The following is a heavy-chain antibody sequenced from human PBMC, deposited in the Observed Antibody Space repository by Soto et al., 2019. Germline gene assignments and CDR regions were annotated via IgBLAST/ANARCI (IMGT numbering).Heavy chain of an antibody. D-gene: IGHD3-22*01. Sequence: VQLVQSGAEVKKPGSSVKVSCKASGGSLSNYGISWVRQAPGQGLEWMGAIIPVFGTPNYAQKFQDRVTITADESTTTVYMEVRSLTSEDTAVYYCARGDATKIVVTTYYGMDVWGQGTTVTVSS. CDR3: ARGDATKIVVTTYYGMDV. CDR2: IIPVFGTP. CDR1: GGSLSNYG. V-gene: IGHV1-69*01. J-gene: IGHJ6*02.